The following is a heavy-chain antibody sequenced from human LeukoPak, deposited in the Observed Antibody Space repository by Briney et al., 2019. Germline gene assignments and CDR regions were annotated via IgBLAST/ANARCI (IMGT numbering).Heavy chain of an antibody. CDR1: GFTFSSYS. CDR2: ISSSSSYI. J-gene: IGHJ5*02. CDR3: ARDKYYDSSGYPNWFDP. D-gene: IGHD3-22*01. Sequence: GGSLRLSCAASGFTFSSYSMNWVRQAPGKGLKRVSSISSSSSYIYYADSVKGRFTISRDNAKNSLYLQMNSLRAEDTAVYYCARDKYYDSSGYPNWFDPWGQGTLVTVS. V-gene: IGHV3-21*01.